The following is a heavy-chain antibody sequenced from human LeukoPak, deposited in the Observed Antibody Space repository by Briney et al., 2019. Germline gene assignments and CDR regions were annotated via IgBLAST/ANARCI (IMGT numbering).Heavy chain of an antibody. Sequence: SVKVSCKASGGTFSSYTISWVRQAPGQGLEWMGRIIPILGIANYAQKFQGRVTITADKSTSTAYMELSSLRSEDTAVYHCARPLNYDILTGYYTPDAFDIWGQGTMVTVSS. CDR2: IIPILGIA. J-gene: IGHJ3*02. CDR1: GGTFSSYT. V-gene: IGHV1-69*02. D-gene: IGHD3-9*01. CDR3: ARPLNYDILTGYYTPDAFDI.